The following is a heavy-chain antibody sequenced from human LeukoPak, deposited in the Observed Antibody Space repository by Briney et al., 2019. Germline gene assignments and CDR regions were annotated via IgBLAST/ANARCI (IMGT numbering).Heavy chain of an antibody. CDR1: GGSISSSSYY. D-gene: IGHD3-10*01. J-gene: IGHJ5*02. CDR2: IYYSGST. V-gene: IGHV4-39*01. Sequence: KTSETLSLTCTVSGGSISSSSYYWGWIRQPPGKGLEWIGSIYYSGSTSYNPSLKSRVTMSVDTSKNQFSLKLSSVTAADTAVYYCARRSKGVLWFGGVSWFDPWGQGTLVTVSS. CDR3: ARRSKGVLWFGGVSWFDP.